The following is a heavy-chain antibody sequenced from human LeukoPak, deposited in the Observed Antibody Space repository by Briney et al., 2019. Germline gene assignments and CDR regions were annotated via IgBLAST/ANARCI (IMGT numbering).Heavy chain of an antibody. Sequence: GGSLRLSCAASGFTFSSYSMTWVRQAPEKGLEWVSSISSSSSYIYYADSVKGRFTISRDNAKNSLYLQMNSLRAEDTAVYYCARVRWGAMAPYDFDYWGQGTLVTVSS. CDR2: ISSSSSYI. CDR3: ARVRWGAMAPYDFDY. V-gene: IGHV3-21*01. CDR1: GFTFSSYS. J-gene: IGHJ4*02. D-gene: IGHD3-16*01.